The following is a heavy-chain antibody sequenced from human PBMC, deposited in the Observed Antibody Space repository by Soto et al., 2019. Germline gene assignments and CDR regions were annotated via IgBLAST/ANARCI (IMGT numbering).Heavy chain of an antibody. Sequence: SETLSVTCPFSVGSVRIGSYSWSWIRQPRGKGREWTGYIYYSGITNYNPSLKSRVTISVDTSKNQFSLKLSSVTAADTAVYYCARDSLSIAARLRSEYYYYGMDVWGQGTTVTV. V-gene: IGHV4-61*01. CDR3: ARDSLSIAARLRSEYYYYGMDV. CDR1: VGSVRIGSYS. CDR2: IYYSGIT. J-gene: IGHJ6*02. D-gene: IGHD6-6*01.